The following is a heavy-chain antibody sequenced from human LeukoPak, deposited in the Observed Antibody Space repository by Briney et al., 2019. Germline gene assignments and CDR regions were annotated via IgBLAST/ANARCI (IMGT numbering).Heavy chain of an antibody. CDR1: GASISSDGYS. V-gene: IGHV4-61*08. CDR2: IYYSGST. D-gene: IGHD6-19*01. Sequence: SETLSLTCAVSGASISSDGYSWSWIRQPPGKGLEWIGYIYYSGSTNYNPSLKSRVTISVDTSKNQFSLKLSSVTAADTAMYYCARVGYSSGKFDYWGQGTLVTVSS. CDR3: ARVGYSSGKFDY. J-gene: IGHJ4*02.